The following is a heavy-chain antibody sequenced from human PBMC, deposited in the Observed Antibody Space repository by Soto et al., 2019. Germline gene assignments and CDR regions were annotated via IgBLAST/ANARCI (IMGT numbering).Heavy chain of an antibody. CDR1: GYTFRNFG. J-gene: IGHJ4*02. CDR2: ISAYNANA. V-gene: IGHV1-18*01. CDR3: ARENSYFDY. Sequence: GASVKVSCKASGYTFRNFGISWVRQAPGQGLEWMGWISAYNANANYAQKSQGRLTMTADTSTSTAYMELRSLRSDDTAVYYCARENSYFDYWGQGTLVTAPQ.